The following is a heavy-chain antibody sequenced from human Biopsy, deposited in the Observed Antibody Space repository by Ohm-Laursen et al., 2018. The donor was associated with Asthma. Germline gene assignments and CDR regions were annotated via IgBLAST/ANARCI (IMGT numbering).Heavy chain of an antibody. CDR1: GGSVSTGSYY. D-gene: IGHD5-18*01. V-gene: IGHV4-61*01. J-gene: IGHJ5*02. CDR3: ARGQGRGIQLWSLDP. CDR2: IYYTGSA. Sequence: SQTLSLTCTVSGGSVSTGSYYWSWIRQPPGKGLEWIGYIYYTGSANYNPSLKSRVTISVDTSKNQFSLRLNSVTAADTAVYYCARGQGRGIQLWSLDPWGQGILVTVSS.